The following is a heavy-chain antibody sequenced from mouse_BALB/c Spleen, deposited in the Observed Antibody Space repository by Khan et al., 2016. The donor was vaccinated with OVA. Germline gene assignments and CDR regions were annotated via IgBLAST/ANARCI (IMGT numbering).Heavy chain of an antibody. CDR3: GRRGRARATVWLAY. J-gene: IGHJ3*01. CDR2: INPSNGGT. CDR1: GYTFTSHY. D-gene: IGHD3-1*01. Sequence: QVQLQQPGAELVKPGASAKLSSKASGYTFTSHYMYWLNQRPGQGLEWIRAINPSNGGTNFNDKLQSKPTPTVDKSSSTAYMQLSSLTSEHSALSCGGRRGRARATVWLAYWGRGTLVTGAA. V-gene: IGHV1S81*02.